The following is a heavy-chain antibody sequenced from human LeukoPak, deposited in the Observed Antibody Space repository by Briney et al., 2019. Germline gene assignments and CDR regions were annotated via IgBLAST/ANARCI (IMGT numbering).Heavy chain of an antibody. Sequence: SQTLSLTCTVSGGSISSGSYYWSWIRQPAGKGLEWIGRIYYSGSTYYNPSLKSRVTISVDTSKNQFSLKLSSVTAADTAVYYCASRVGATGKFDYWGQGTLVTVSS. CDR3: ASRVGATGKFDY. J-gene: IGHJ4*02. CDR2: IYYSGST. CDR1: GGSISSGSYY. D-gene: IGHD1-26*01. V-gene: IGHV4-61*02.